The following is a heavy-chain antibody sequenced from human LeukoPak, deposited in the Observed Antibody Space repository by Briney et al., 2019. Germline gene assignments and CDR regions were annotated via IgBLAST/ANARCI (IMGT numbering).Heavy chain of an antibody. CDR1: GFTFNDYW. V-gene: IGHV3-7*03. J-gene: IGHJ6*02. CDR3: ARGGGLDV. CDR2: INHNGNVN. D-gene: IGHD3-16*01. Sequence: GGSLRLSCAASGFTFNDYWMTWVRQAPGKGLEWVASINHNGNVNYYVDSVKGRFTISRDNAKNSLYLQMSNLRAEDTAVYFCARGGGLDVWGQGATVTVSS.